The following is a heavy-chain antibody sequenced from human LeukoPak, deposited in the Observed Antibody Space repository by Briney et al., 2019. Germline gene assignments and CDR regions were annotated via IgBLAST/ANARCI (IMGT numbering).Heavy chain of an antibody. D-gene: IGHD2-21*02. CDR2: ISYDGSNK. V-gene: IGHV3-30*04. Sequence: PGRSLRLSCAASGFTFSSYAMHWVRQAPGKGLEWVAVISYDGSNKYYADSVKGRFTISRDNSKNTLYLQMNSLRAEDTAVYYCARHGDETAAFDIWGQGTMVTVSS. J-gene: IGHJ3*02. CDR3: ARHGDETAAFDI. CDR1: GFTFSSYA.